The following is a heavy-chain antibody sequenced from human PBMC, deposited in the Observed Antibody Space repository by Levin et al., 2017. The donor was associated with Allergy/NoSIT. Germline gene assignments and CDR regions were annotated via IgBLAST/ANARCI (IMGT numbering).Heavy chain of an antibody. CDR2: ISSSSSYI. J-gene: IGHJ4*02. D-gene: IGHD6-13*01. Sequence: GGSLRLSCAASGFTFSSYSMNWVRQAPGKGLEWVSSISSSSSYIYYADSVKGRFTISRDNAKNSLYLQMNSLRAEDTAVYYCARADLSSSPRDYWGQGTLVTVSS. CDR1: GFTFSSYS. CDR3: ARADLSSSPRDY. V-gene: IGHV3-21*01.